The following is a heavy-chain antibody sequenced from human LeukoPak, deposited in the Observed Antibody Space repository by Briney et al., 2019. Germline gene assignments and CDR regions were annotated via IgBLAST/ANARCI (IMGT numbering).Heavy chain of an antibody. D-gene: IGHD2-2*01. CDR1: GGSMIRTDYY. CDR2: IYYSGST. V-gene: IGHV4-39*07. CDR3: ARVMGYCSSTSCYGEDYYYYMDV. Sequence: SETLSLTCTVSGGSMIRTDYYWGWIRQPPGKGLEWIGSIYYSGSTYYNPSLKSRVTISVDRSKNQFSLKLSSVTAADTAVYYCARVMGYCSSTSCYGEDYYYYMDVWGKGTTVTVSS. J-gene: IGHJ6*03.